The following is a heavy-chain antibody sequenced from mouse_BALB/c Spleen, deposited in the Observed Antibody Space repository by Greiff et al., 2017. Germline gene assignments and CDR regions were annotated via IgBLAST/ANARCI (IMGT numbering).Heavy chain of an antibody. D-gene: IGHD2-1*01. J-gene: IGHJ4*01. V-gene: IGHV1S137*01. CDR1: GYTFTDYA. CDR3: ASEGGNKLYAMDY. CDR2: ISTYYGDA. Sequence: QVQLQQSGAELVRPGVSVKISCKGSGYTFTDYAMHWVKQSHAKSLAWIGVISTYYGDASYNQKFKGKATMTVDKSSSTAYMELARLTSEDSAIYYCASEGGNKLYAMDYWGQGTSVTVSS.